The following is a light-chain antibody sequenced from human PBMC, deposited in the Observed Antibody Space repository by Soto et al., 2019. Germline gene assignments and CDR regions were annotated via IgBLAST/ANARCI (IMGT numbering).Light chain of an antibody. V-gene: IGKV1-39*01. CDR1: QNINTH. CDR3: QQSSGSPLS. Sequence: DIQMTQSPSSLSASVGDRVTITCRASQNINTHLNWYQQKPGRAPKLLISASTNFHSEVTSRFRGSGPGTDFTLTISGLLPEDFGTYYCQQSSGSPLSFGGGTKVVIK. CDR2: AST. J-gene: IGKJ4*02.